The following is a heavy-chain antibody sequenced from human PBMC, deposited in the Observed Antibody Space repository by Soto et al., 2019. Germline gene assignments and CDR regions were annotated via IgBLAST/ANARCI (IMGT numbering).Heavy chain of an antibody. V-gene: IGHV4-34*01. Sequence: SETLSLTCAVYGGSFSGYYWSWIRQPPGKGLEWIGEINQSGSTNYKSSLKSRVTISVDTSKNQSSLKLSSVTAADTAVYYCAAADWGHNFYYGMDVWGQGTTVTVSS. CDR3: AAADWGHNFYYGMDV. CDR1: GGSFSGYY. CDR2: INQSGST. D-gene: IGHD7-27*01. J-gene: IGHJ6*02.